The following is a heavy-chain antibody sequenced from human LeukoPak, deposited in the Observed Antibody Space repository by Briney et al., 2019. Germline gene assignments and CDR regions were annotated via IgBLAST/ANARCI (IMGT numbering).Heavy chain of an antibody. Sequence: SETLSLTCTVSGGSISSYYWSWIRQPPTKALEWIGYIYYSGSTNYNPSLKSRVTISVDTSKNQFSLKLGSVTAADTAVYYCARDLAAVGNRFDYWGQGTLVTVSS. D-gene: IGHD6-13*01. V-gene: IGHV4-59*12. CDR1: GGSISSYY. CDR2: IYYSGST. CDR3: ARDLAAVGNRFDY. J-gene: IGHJ4*02.